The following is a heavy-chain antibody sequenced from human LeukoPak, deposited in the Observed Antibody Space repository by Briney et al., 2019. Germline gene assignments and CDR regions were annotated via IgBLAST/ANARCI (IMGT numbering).Heavy chain of an antibody. CDR1: GGSISSYY. Sequence: PSETLSLTCTVSGGSISSYYWSWIRQPPGKGLEWIGYIYYSGSTNYNPSLKSRVTISVDTSKNQFSLKLSSVTAADTAVYYCARDLNGRLVYWGQGTLVTVSS. CDR2: IYYSGST. CDR3: ARDLNGRLVY. V-gene: IGHV4-59*01. D-gene: IGHD2-8*01. J-gene: IGHJ4*02.